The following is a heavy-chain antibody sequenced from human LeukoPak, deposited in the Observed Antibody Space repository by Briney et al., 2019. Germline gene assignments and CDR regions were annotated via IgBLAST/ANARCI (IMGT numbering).Heavy chain of an antibody. CDR2: ISSSSSYI. J-gene: IGHJ4*02. CDR3: ARLATTGGYGY. Sequence: PGGSLRLSCAASGFTFSSYSMNWVRQAPGKGLEWVSSISSSSSYIYYAGSVKGRFTISRDNAKNSLYLQMNSLRTEDTAVYYCARLATTGGYGYWGQGTLVTVSS. V-gene: IGHV3-21*01. CDR1: GFTFSSYS. D-gene: IGHD5-12*01.